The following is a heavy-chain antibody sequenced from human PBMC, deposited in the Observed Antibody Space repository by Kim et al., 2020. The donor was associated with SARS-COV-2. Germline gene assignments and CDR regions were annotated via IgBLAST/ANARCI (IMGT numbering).Heavy chain of an antibody. D-gene: IGHD3-22*01. Sequence: SETLSLTCTVSGGSISSYYWSWIRQPPGKGLEWIGNIFYSGITNYNPSLQSRVSLAGDTSKNQFSLRLKSVTAADSAVYYCASLYATSGYPSIEVWGQGTMVTVSS. CDR1: GGSISSYY. CDR2: IFYSGIT. J-gene: IGHJ3*01. CDR3: ASLYATSGYPSIEV. V-gene: IGHV4-59*01.